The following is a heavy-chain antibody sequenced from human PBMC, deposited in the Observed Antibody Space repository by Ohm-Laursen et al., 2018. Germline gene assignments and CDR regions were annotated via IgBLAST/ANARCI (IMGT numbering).Heavy chain of an antibody. Sequence: GTLSLTCTVSGGSISSYYWSWIRQPPGKGLEWSGYIYYSGSTNYNPSLKSRVTISVDTSKNQFSLKLSSVTAADTAVYYCARDLEGIAAAVDLWGRGTLVTVSS. V-gene: IGHV4-59*01. D-gene: IGHD6-13*01. CDR2: IYYSGST. CDR1: GGSISSYY. CDR3: ARDLEGIAAAVDL. J-gene: IGHJ2*01.